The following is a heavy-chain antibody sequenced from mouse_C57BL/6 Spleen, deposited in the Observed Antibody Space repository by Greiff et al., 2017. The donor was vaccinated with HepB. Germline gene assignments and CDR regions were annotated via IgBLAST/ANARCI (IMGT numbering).Heavy chain of an antibody. V-gene: IGHV1-39*01. D-gene: IGHD2-4*01. J-gene: IGHJ2*01. CDR1: GYSFTDYN. Sequence: EVKLMESGPELVKPGASVKISCKASGYSFTDYNMNWVKQSNGKSLEWIGVINPNYGTTSYNQKFKGKATLTVDQSSSTAYMQLNSLTSEDSAVYYCARSYDYSYYFDYWGQGTTLTVSS. CDR3: ARSYDYSYYFDY. CDR2: INPNYGTT.